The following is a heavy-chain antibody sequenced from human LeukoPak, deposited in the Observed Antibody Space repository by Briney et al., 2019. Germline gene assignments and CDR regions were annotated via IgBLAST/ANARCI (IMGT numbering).Heavy chain of an antibody. CDR3: ARDRSPIERIFDY. CDR1: GFTVSSYY. D-gene: IGHD1-26*01. CDR2: ISSSPSYN. J-gene: IGHJ4*02. Sequence: PGGSLRLSCAASGFTVSSYYMSWVRQAPGKGLEWVSSISSSPSYNYYADSVKGRFSISRDNAKNSLYLQMNSLRAEDTAIYYCARDRSPIERIFDYWGQGTLVTVSP. V-gene: IGHV3-21*01.